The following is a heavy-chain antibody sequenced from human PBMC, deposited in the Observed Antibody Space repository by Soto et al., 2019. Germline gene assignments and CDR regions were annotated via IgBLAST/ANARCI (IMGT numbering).Heavy chain of an antibody. D-gene: IGHD3-22*01. CDR2: ISYDGSNK. Sequence: QVQLVESGGGVVQPGRSLRLSCAASGFTFSSYAMHWVRQAPGKGLEWVAVISYDGSNKNYADSVKGRFTISRDNSKNTLYLQMNSLRAEDTAVYYCARDYDSSGYYPNYWGQGTLVTVSS. J-gene: IGHJ4*02. CDR1: GFTFSSYA. V-gene: IGHV3-30-3*01. CDR3: ARDYDSSGYYPNY.